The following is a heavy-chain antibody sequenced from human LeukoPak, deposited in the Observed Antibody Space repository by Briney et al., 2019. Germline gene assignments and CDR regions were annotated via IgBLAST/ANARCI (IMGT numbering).Heavy chain of an antibody. J-gene: IGHJ6*03. CDR1: GFTFSSYS. Sequence: GGSLRLSCAASGFTFSSYSMNWVRQAPGKGLEWVSYISSSSSTIYYADSVKGRFTISRDNAKNSLYLQMNSLRAEDTPVYYCARGSQGYTVTRERKAYYYYYYYMDVWGKGTTVTVSS. CDR3: ARGSQGYTVTRERKAYYYYYYYMDV. D-gene: IGHD4-17*01. CDR2: ISSSSSTI. V-gene: IGHV3-48*01.